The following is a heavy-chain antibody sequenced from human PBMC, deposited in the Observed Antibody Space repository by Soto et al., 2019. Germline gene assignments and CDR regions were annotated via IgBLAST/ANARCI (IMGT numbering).Heavy chain of an antibody. CDR3: ARSRYSYGYADYYYYYGMDV. Sequence: GASVKVSCKASGGTFSSYAISWVRQAPGQGLEWMGGIIPIFGTANYAQKFQGRVTITADESTSTAYMELSSLRSEDTAVYYCARSRYSYGYADYYYYYGMDVWGQGTTVTAP. V-gene: IGHV1-69*13. CDR2: IIPIFGTA. CDR1: GGTFSSYA. J-gene: IGHJ6*02. D-gene: IGHD5-18*01.